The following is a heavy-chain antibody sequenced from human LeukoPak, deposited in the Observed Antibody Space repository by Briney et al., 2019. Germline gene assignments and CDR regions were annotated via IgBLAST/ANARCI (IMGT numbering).Heavy chain of an antibody. CDR2: FYYRGST. CDR3: ARDRDVDDFDY. J-gene: IGHJ4*01. D-gene: IGHD2-15*01. Sequence: SETLSLTCTVSGGSISSSSYYWGWIRQPPGKGLEWIGSFYYRGSTYYNPSLKSRVSISIDTSKNQLSLKLNSVTAADTAMYHCARDRDVDDFDYWGRGTLVIVSS. V-gene: IGHV4-39*07. CDR1: GGSISSSSYY.